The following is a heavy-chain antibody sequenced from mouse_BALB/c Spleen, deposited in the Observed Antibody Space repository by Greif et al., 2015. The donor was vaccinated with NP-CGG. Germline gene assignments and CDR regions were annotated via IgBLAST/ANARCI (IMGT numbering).Heavy chain of an antibody. CDR3: TRSTGSAMDY. Sequence: QVQLQQSGAELVKPGASVKLSCKASGYTFTSYYMYWVKQRPGQGLEWIGEINPSNGGTNFNEKFKSKATLTVDKSSSTAYMQLSSLTSEDSAVYYCTRSTGSAMDYWGQGTSVTVSS. CDR1: GYTFTSYY. CDR2: INPSNGGT. D-gene: IGHD4-1*02. V-gene: IGHV1S81*02. J-gene: IGHJ4*01.